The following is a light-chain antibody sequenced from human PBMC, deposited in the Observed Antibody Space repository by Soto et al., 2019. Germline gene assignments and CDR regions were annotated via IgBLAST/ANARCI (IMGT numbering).Light chain of an antibody. CDR1: SSNIGSFYD. J-gene: IGLJ2*01. V-gene: IGLV1-40*01. Sequence: QSVLTQPPSVSGAPGQRVTIPCTGSSSNIGSFYDVHWYQQLPGTVPKLLIYGGNNRPSGVPDRFSGSKSGTSASLAITGLQPEDEADYYCQSYDNSLSHVVFGGGTKLTVL. CDR2: GGN. CDR3: QSYDNSLSHVV.